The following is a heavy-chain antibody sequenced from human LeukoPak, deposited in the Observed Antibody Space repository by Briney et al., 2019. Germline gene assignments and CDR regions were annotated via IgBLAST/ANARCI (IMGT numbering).Heavy chain of an antibody. CDR1: GFTFSDYY. CDR3: ASILHMGDYYNAIP. D-gene: IGHD3-16*01. Sequence: PGGSLRLSCAASGFTFSDYYMSWIRQAPGKGLEWVSYISSSGSTIYYADSVKGRFTISRDNAKNSLYLQMNSLRAEDTAVYYCASILHMGDYYNAIPWGQGTLVTVSS. J-gene: IGHJ5*02. CDR2: ISSSGSTI. V-gene: IGHV3-11*04.